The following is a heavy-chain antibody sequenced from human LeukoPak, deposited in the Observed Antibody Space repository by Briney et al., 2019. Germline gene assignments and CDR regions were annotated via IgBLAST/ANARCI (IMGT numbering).Heavy chain of an antibody. Sequence: SETLSLTCAVYGGSFSGYYWSWIRQPPGKGLEWIEEINHSGSTNYNPSLKSRVTISVDTSKNQFSLKLSSVTAADTAVYYCARRVLMGASSETDYWGQGTLVTVSS. CDR1: GGSFSGYY. D-gene: IGHD2-8*01. CDR2: INHSGST. CDR3: ARRVLMGASSETDY. V-gene: IGHV4-34*01. J-gene: IGHJ4*02.